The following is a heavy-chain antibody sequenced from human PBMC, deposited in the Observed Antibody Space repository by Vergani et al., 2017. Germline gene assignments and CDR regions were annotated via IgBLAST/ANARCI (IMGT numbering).Heavy chain of an antibody. D-gene: IGHD6-13*01. J-gene: IGHJ6*02. CDR3: ARVEQQLEFGYGMDV. CDR2: IIPIFGTA. V-gene: IGHV1-69*18. CDR1: GGTFSSYA. Sequence: QVQLVQSGAEVKKPGSSVKVSCKASGGTFSSYAISWVRQAPGQGLEWMGRIIPIFGTAKYAQKFQGRVTITADESTSTAYMELSSLRSDDTAVYYCARVEQQLEFGYGMDVWGQGTTVTVSS.